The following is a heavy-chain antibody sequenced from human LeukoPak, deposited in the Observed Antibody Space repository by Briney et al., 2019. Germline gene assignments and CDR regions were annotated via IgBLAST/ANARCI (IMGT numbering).Heavy chain of an antibody. D-gene: IGHD1-26*01. Sequence: GGSLRLSCAVSGFTFSTYWMSWVRQAPGKGLEWVANIKQDGSQKYYVHSVKGRFTISRDNAKNSLYLQMNSLRAEDTAVYYCAREKSGSNAAFDYWGQGTLVTVSS. J-gene: IGHJ4*02. CDR3: AREKSGSNAAFDY. V-gene: IGHV3-7*01. CDR2: IKQDGSQK. CDR1: GFTFSTYW.